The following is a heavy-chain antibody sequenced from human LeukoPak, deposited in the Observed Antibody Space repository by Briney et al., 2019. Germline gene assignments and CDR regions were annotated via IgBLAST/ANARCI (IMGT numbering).Heavy chain of an antibody. CDR2: IYYSGST. CDR3: ANLGIGRPFEN. Sequence: SGTLSLTCTVSGGSITTSIYYWGWIRQPPGKGLEYIGTIYYSGSTYYNPSLKSRVTISVDTSKNQFSLNLSSVTAADTAVYYCANLGIGRPFENWGQGTLVTVSS. D-gene: IGHD3/OR15-3a*01. V-gene: IGHV4-39*01. J-gene: IGHJ4*02. CDR1: GGSITTSIYY.